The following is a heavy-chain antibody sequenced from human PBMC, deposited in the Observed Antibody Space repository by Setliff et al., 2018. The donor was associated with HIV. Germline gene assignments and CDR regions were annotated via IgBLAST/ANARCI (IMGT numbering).Heavy chain of an antibody. CDR1: GFTFSSYA. Sequence: PGGSLRLSCAASGFTFSSYAMSWVRQAPGKGLEWVANRNQDGSETYYVDSVKGRFTISRDNAKNSLYLQMNSLRAEDTAVYYCARDLLGATHYFQHWGQGTLVTVSS. CDR3: ARDLLGATHYFQH. V-gene: IGHV3-7*03. J-gene: IGHJ1*01. D-gene: IGHD1-26*01. CDR2: RNQDGSET.